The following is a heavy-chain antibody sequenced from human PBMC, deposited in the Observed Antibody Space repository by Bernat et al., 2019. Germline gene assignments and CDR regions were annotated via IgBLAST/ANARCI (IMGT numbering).Heavy chain of an antibody. D-gene: IGHD3-3*01. J-gene: IGHJ3*02. CDR2: IWYDGSNK. V-gene: IGHV3-33*01. CDR1: GFTFSSYG. CDR3: ARDGSGYPGAVDI. Sequence: QVQLVESGGGVVQPGRSLRLSCAASGFTFSSYGMHWVRQAPGKGLEWVAVIWYDGSNKYYADSVKGRFTISRDNSKNTLYLQMNSLRAEDTAVYYCARDGSGYPGAVDIWGQGTMVTVSS.